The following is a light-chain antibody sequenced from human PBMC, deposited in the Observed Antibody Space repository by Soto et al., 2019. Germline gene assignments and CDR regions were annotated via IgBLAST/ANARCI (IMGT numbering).Light chain of an antibody. CDR1: SGHSSYI. CDR3: ETWDSDSLV. CDR2: VEGRGSD. V-gene: IGLV4-60*03. Sequence: QLVLTQSSCASASLGSSVKLTCTLSSGHSSYIIAWHQQQPGKAPRYLMKVEGRGSDNKGSGVPDRFSGSSSGADRYLTISNLQSEDEADYYCETWDSDSLVFGGGTKLTVL. J-gene: IGLJ3*02.